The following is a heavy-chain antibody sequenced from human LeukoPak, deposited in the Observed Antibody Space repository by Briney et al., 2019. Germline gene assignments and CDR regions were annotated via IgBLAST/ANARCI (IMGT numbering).Heavy chain of an antibody. CDR2: ISSSSSYI. CDR1: GFTFSSYA. Sequence: GGSLRLSCAASGFTFSSYAMSWVRQAPGKGLEWVSSISSSSSYIYYADSVKGRFTISRDNAKNSLYLQMNSLRAEDTAVYYCARDLDSIGYDVAFDIWGQGTMVTVSS. D-gene: IGHD3-22*01. CDR3: ARDLDSIGYDVAFDI. V-gene: IGHV3-21*01. J-gene: IGHJ3*02.